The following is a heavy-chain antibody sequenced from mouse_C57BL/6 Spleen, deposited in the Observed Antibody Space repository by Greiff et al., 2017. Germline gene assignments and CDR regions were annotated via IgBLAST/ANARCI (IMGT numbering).Heavy chain of an antibody. Sequence: DVQLQESGPELVKPGASVKMSCKASGYTFTDYNMHWVKQSHGKSLEWIGYINPNNGGTSYNQKFKGKATLTVNKSSSTAYMELRSLTSEDSAVYYCARGTTVVGGFAYWGQGTLVTVSA. D-gene: IGHD1-1*01. CDR1: GYTFTDYN. CDR3: ARGTTVVGGFAY. J-gene: IGHJ3*01. V-gene: IGHV1-22*01. CDR2: INPNNGGT.